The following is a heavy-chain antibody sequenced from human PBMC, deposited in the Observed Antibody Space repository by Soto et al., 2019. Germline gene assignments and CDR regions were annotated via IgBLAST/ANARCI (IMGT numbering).Heavy chain of an antibody. CDR1: GGTFNTYT. V-gene: IGHV1-69*02. CDR2: IIPILGIA. J-gene: IGHJ3*02. Sequence: QVQLVQSGAEVKKPGSSVKVSCKASGGTFNTYTISWVRQAPGQGLEWMGRIIPILGIAKYAQKFQGRVTITADKSTSTAYMELSSLRSEDTAVYYCAREIAVAGKTSDRFDIWGQGTMVTVSS. CDR3: AREIAVAGKTSDRFDI. D-gene: IGHD6-19*01.